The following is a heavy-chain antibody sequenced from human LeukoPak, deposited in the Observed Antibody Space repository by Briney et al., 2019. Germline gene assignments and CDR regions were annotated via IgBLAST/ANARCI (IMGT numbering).Heavy chain of an antibody. Sequence: ASVKVSCKASGYTFTSYAMNWVRQAPGQGLEWMGIINPSGGSTSYAQKFQGRVTMTRDTSTSTVYMELSSLRSEDTAVYYCARDGEGGGPPYWGQGTLVTVSS. CDR2: INPSGGST. V-gene: IGHV1-46*01. CDR3: ARDGEGGGPPY. CDR1: GYTFTSYA. J-gene: IGHJ4*02. D-gene: IGHD2-15*01.